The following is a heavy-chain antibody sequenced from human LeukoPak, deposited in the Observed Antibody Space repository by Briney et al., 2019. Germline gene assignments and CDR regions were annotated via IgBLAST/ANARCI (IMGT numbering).Heavy chain of an antibody. CDR3: AKASPADV. CDR1: GFTFSIYG. CDR2: ISYDGSNK. J-gene: IGHJ6*02. Sequence: GGSLRLSCAASGFTFSIYGMHWVRQAPGKGLEWVAFISYDGSNKNYADSVKGRFTISRDNSKNTLYLQMNSLRAEDMAVYYCAKASPADVWGQGTTVTVSS. V-gene: IGHV3-30*18.